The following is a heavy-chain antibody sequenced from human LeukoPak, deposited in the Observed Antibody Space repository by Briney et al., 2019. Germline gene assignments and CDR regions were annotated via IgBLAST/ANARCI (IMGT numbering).Heavy chain of an antibody. V-gene: IGHV1-24*01. CDR1: GYTLTELS. J-gene: IGHJ3*02. Sequence: GASVKVSCKVSGYTLTELSMHWVRQAPGKGLEWMGGFDPEDGETIYAQKFQGRVTMTEDTSTDTAYMELSSLRSADTAVYYCARVPSILLSIAETHAFDIWGQGTMVTVSS. D-gene: IGHD3-10*01. CDR3: ARVPSILLSIAETHAFDI. CDR2: FDPEDGET.